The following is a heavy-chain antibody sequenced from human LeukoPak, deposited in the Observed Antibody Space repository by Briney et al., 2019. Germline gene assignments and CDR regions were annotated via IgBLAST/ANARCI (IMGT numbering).Heavy chain of an antibody. D-gene: IGHD3-3*01. CDR2: ISAYNGNT. J-gene: IGHJ5*02. CDR3: ARLIDFWSGYYANWFDP. CDR1: GYTFTSYG. V-gene: IGHV1-18*01. Sequence: ASVRVSCKASGYTFTSYGISWVRQAPGQGREWMGWISAYNGNTNYAQKLQGRVTMTTDTSTSTAYMELRSLRSDDTAVYYCARLIDFWSGYYANWFDPWGQGTLVTVSS.